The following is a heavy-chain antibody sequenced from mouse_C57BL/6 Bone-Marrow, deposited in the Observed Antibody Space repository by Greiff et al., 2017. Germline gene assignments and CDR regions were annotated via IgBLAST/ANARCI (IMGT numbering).Heavy chain of an antibody. J-gene: IGHJ3*01. V-gene: IGHV2-2*01. CDR1: GFSLTSYG. D-gene: IGHD2-4*01. CDR2: IWSGGST. CDR3: ASHYDCSY. Sequence: VKLKQSGPGLVQPSQSLSITCTVSGFSLTSYGVHWVRQSPGKGLEWLGVIWSGGSTDYNAAFISRLSISKDNSKSQVFFKMNSLQADDTAIYYCASHYDCSYWGQGTLVTVSA.